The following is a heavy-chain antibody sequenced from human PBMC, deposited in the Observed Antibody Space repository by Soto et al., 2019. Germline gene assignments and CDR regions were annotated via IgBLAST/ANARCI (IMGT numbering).Heavy chain of an antibody. V-gene: IGHV4-31*01. J-gene: IGHJ4*02. CDR3: ARVGMYGVTYYFDY. D-gene: IGHD3-10*02. CDR2: IYYSGST. CDR1: GGSISSGGYY. Sequence: QVQLQESGPGLVKPSQTLSLTCTVSGGSISSGGYYWSWIRQHPGKVLEWIGYIYYSGSTYHHPSLKSLVTISVDTAKNQFSLKLSSVTAADTAVYYCARVGMYGVTYYFDYWGQGTLVTVSS.